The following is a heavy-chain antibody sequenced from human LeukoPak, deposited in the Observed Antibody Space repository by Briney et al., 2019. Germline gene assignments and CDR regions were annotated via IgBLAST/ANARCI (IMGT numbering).Heavy chain of an antibody. CDR2: IRGDGDST. V-gene: IGHV3-43*02. J-gene: IGHJ6*02. CDR3: AKGFSVLASKHYYYFYGMDV. D-gene: IGHD3-3*01. Sequence: GGSLRLSCAASGISFDDYAIHWVRQAPGKGLEWVALIRGDGDSTFYADSVKGRFTISRDNSKNSLYLQMNSLRTEDTALYYCAKGFSVLASKHYYYFYGMDVWGQGTTVTVSS. CDR1: GISFDDYA.